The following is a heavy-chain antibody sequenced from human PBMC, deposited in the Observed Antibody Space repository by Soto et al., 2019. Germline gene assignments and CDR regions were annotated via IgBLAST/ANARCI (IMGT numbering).Heavy chain of an antibody. D-gene: IGHD6-13*01. CDR3: ARSGSSWNLREFDF. CDR2: ISVYNGNT. CDR1: DYTFTSYG. V-gene: IGHV1-18*01. J-gene: IGHJ4*02. Sequence: ASVKVSCKASDYTFTSYGIIWVRQAPGQGLEWIGWISVYNGNTNYAQKFRGRVTMTTDISTTTAYMEMRSLRSDDTAVYYCARSGSSWNLREFDFWGQGTLVTVSS.